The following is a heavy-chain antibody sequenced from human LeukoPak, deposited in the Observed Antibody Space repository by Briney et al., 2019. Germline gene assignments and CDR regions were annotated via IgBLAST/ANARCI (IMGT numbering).Heavy chain of an antibody. CDR2: IYTSGST. CDR3: ARGRYDFWSGYYFDY. CDR1: GGSISSYY. V-gene: IGHV4-4*07. D-gene: IGHD3-3*01. J-gene: IGHJ4*02. Sequence: SETLSLTCTVSGGSISSYYWRWIRQPAGKGLEWIGRIYTSGSTNYNPSLKSRVTMSVDTSKNQFSLKLSSVTAADTAVYYCARGRYDFWSGYYFDYWGQGTLVTVSS.